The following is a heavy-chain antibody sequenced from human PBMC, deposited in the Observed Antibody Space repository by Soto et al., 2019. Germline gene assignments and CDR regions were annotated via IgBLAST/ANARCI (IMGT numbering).Heavy chain of an antibody. CDR2: ILFDGSDN. D-gene: IGHD2-15*01. J-gene: IGHJ6*03. V-gene: IGHV3-30*04. CDR1: GFTFSSYA. Sequence: PGGSLRLSCAASGFTFSSYAMSWVRQAPGKGLEWVAVILFDGSDNWYADSVKGRFTISRDNSKNTLYLHMNSLTAEDTAVYYCVKDMGYCSGGSCYWGAYFYYYMDVWGKGTTVTVSS. CDR3: VKDMGYCSGGSCYWGAYFYYYMDV.